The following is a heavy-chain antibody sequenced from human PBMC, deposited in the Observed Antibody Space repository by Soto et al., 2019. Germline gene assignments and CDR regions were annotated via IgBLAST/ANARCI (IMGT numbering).Heavy chain of an antibody. V-gene: IGHV1-69*12. Sequence: QVQLVQSVAEVKKPGSSVKVSCKASGGTFSSYAISWVRQAPGQGLEGMGGIIPIFGTANYAQKFQGRVTITADESTSTAYMELSSLRSEDTAVYYWARSRYFDPVNCFDLWGQGTLVSVSS. CDR1: GGTFSSYA. D-gene: IGHD3-9*01. J-gene: IGHJ5*02. CDR3: ARSRYFDPVNCFDL. CDR2: IIPIFGTA.